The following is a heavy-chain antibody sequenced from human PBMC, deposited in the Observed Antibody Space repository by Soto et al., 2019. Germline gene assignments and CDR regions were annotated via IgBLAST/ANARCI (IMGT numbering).Heavy chain of an antibody. Sequence: GGSLRLSCAASGFTFSDYYMSWIRQAPGKGLEWVSYISSSGSTIYYADSVKGRFTISRDNAKNSLYLQMNSLRAEDTAVYYCARGAGLNYDYIWGSYSTLYYYYYMDVWGKGTTVTVSS. D-gene: IGHD3-16*01. V-gene: IGHV3-11*01. CDR1: GFTFSDYY. CDR2: ISSSGSTI. J-gene: IGHJ6*03. CDR3: ARGAGLNYDYIWGSYSTLYYYYYMDV.